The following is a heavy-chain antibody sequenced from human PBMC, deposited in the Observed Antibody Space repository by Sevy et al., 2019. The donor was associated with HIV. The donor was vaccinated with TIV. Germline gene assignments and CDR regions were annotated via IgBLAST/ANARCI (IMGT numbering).Heavy chain of an antibody. CDR1: GYSFTSYW. V-gene: IGHV5-51*01. CDR3: ARGIRGYSYGYTFSYYYYGMDV. J-gene: IGHJ6*02. D-gene: IGHD5-18*01. CDR2: IYPGDSDT. Sequence: GESLKISCKGSGYSFTSYWIGWVCQMPGKGLEWMGIIYPGDSDTRYSPSFQGQVTISADKSISTAYLQWSSLKASDTAMYYCARGIRGYSYGYTFSYYYYGMDVWGQGTTVTVSS.